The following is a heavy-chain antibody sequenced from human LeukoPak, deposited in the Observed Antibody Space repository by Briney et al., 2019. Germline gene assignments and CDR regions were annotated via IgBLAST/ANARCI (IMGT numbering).Heavy chain of an antibody. CDR1: GGSISSYY. D-gene: IGHD4-11*01. J-gene: IGHJ4*02. CDR2: IYYSGST. V-gene: IGHV4-59*01. CDR3: ARVVHSNFFSGYYFDY. Sequence: SETLSLTCTVSGGSISSYYWSWIRQPPGKGLGWIGYIYYSGSTNYNPSLKSRVTISVDTSKNQFSLKLSSVTAADTAVYYCARVVHSNFFSGYYFDYWGQGTLVTVSS.